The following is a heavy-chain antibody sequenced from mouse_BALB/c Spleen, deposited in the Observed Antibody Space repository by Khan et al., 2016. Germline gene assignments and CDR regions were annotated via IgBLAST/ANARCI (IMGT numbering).Heavy chain of an antibody. V-gene: IGHV9-3*02. D-gene: IGHD1-1*01. CDR1: GYTFTNYG. CDR2: INTNTGET. J-gene: IGHJ3*01. Sequence: QIQLVQSGPELKKPGETVKISCKASGYTFTNYGMNWVKQAPGKGLKWMGWINTNTGETTYDEEFKGRFAFSLKTSASTAYLQLNNRKNEDTATYFCAEEYYGSNWFAYWGQGTLVTVSA. CDR3: AEEYYGSNWFAY.